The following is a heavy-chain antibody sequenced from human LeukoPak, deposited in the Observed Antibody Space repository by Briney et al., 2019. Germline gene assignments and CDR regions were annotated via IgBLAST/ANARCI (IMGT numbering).Heavy chain of an antibody. D-gene: IGHD2-8*01. CDR2: IRYDGSNK. CDR1: GFTFSSYG. J-gene: IGHJ4*02. V-gene: IGHV3-30*02. CDR3: AKESRRYCTNGVCPFDY. Sequence: GGSLRLSCAASGFTFSSYGMHWVRQAPGKGLEWVAFIRYDGSNKYHADSVKGRFTISRDNSKNTLYLQVNSLRAEDTAVYYCAKESRRYCTNGVCPFDYWGQGTLVTVSS.